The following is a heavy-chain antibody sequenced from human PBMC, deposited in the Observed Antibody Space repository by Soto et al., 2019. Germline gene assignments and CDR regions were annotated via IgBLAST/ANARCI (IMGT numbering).Heavy chain of an antibody. J-gene: IGHJ4*02. CDR2: ISAYNGNT. Sequence: ASVKVSCKASGYTFTSYGISWVRQAPGQGLEWMGWISAYNGNTNYAQKLQGRVTMTTDTSTSTAYMELRSLRSDDTAVYYCARFYYGSGSYYNLAVESAGDYWGQGTLVTVSS. V-gene: IGHV1-18*01. CDR1: GYTFTSYG. D-gene: IGHD3-10*01. CDR3: ARFYYGSGSYYNLAVESAGDY.